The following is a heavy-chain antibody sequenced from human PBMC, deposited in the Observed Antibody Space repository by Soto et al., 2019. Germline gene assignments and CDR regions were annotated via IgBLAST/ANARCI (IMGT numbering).Heavy chain of an antibody. D-gene: IGHD3-9*01. J-gene: IGHJ4*02. Sequence: EVQLLESGGGLVQPGGSLRLSCAASGFTFSSYAMSWVRQAPGKGLEWVSAISGSGGSTYYADSVKGRFTISRDNSKNTLYLQMNSLRAEDTAVYYCAKKSGRLTGYFYGFASSGPIDYWGQGTLFTVSS. CDR2: ISGSGGST. V-gene: IGHV3-23*01. CDR1: GFTFSSYA. CDR3: AKKSGRLTGYFYGFASSGPIDY.